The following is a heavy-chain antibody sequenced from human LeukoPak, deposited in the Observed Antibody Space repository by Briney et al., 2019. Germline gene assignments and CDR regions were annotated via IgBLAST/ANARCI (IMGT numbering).Heavy chain of an antibody. V-gene: IGHV3-23*01. CDR3: AKDLPWLVPFDY. CDR2: ISGSGGST. Sequence: PGGSLRLSCTASGFTIGDYAMSWVRQAPGKGLEWVSAISGSGGSTYYADSVKGRFTISRDNSKNTLYLQMNSLRAEDTAVYYCAKDLPWLVPFDYWGQGTLVTVSS. D-gene: IGHD6-19*01. J-gene: IGHJ4*02. CDR1: GFTIGDYA.